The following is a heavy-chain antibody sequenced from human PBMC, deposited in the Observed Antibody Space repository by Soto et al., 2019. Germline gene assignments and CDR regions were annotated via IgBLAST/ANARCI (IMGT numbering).Heavy chain of an antibody. CDR2: VYTDGST. D-gene: IGHD6-19*01. CDR3: ARGSGGGGSGPQY. Sequence: EVQLVETGGGLIQPGGSLRLSCAASGFTVSSIYMSWVRQAPGKGLEWVSVVYTDGSTYYAGSVKGRFTISRDNSKNTLYLQMNSLRAEDTAVYYCARGSGGGGSGPQYWGQGTLVTVSS. V-gene: IGHV3-53*02. J-gene: IGHJ4*02. CDR1: GFTVSSIY.